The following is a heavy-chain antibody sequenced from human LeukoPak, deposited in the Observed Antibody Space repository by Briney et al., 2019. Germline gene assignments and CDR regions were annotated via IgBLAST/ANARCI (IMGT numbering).Heavy chain of an antibody. Sequence: GGSLRLSCAASGFTFSSYSMNWARQAPGKGLEWVSSISSSSSYIYYADSVKGRFTISRDNAKNSLYLQMNSLRAEDTAVYYCAKDPIGGSGWYSGWFDPWGQGTLVTVSS. D-gene: IGHD6-19*01. CDR3: AKDPIGGSGWYSGWFDP. V-gene: IGHV3-21*01. CDR2: ISSSSSYI. CDR1: GFTFSSYS. J-gene: IGHJ5*02.